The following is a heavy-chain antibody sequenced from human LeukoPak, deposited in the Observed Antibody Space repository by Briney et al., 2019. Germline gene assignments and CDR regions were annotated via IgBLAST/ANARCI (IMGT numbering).Heavy chain of an antibody. V-gene: IGHV3-7*01. CDR1: GFTFSSYW. J-gene: IGHJ4*02. CDR3: AKDVVSGWYWGYFDY. CDR2: IKQDGSEK. D-gene: IGHD6-19*01. Sequence: PGGSLRLSCAASGFTFSSYWMSWVRQAPGKGLEWVANIKQDGSEKYYVDSVKGRFTISRDNSKNTLYLQMNSLRAEDTAVYYCAKDVVSGWYWGYFDYWGQGTLVTVSS.